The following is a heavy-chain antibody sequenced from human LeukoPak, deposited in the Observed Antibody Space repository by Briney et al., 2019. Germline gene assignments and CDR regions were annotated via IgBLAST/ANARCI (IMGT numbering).Heavy chain of an antibody. V-gene: IGHV3-23*01. CDR2: ISGSGGST. Sequence: GRSLRLSCAASGFTFSSYAMSWVRQAPGKGLEWVSAISGSGGSTYYADSVKGRFTISRDNSKNTLYLQMNSLRAEDTAVYYCAKAWNDYVWGSYRYNWFDPWGQGTLVTVSS. CDR3: AKAWNDYVWGSYRYNWFDP. D-gene: IGHD3-16*02. J-gene: IGHJ5*02. CDR1: GFTFSSYA.